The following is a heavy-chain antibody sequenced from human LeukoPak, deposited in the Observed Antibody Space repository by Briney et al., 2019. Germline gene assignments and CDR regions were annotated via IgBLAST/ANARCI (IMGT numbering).Heavy chain of an antibody. CDR1: GFTFSDHY. V-gene: IGHV3-72*01. CDR3: ARDGTYGDFDY. CDR2: TRNKANSYTT. D-gene: IGHD1/OR15-1a*01. J-gene: IGHJ4*02. Sequence: GGSLRLSCAASGFTFSDHYMDWVRQAPGKGLEWVGRTRNKANSYTTEYAASVKGRITISRDDSKNSLYLQMNSLKTEDTAVYYCARDGTYGDFDYWGQGTLVTVSS.